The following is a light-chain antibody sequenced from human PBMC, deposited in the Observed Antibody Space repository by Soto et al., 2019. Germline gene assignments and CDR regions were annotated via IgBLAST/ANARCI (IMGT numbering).Light chain of an antibody. CDR1: QSLLHSNAKTY. CDR2: EVS. V-gene: IGKV2D-29*01. CDR3: MQSVQVPYT. J-gene: IGKJ2*01. Sequence: DIVMTQTPLSLSVNPGQPASISCKSSQSLLHSNAKTYFYWFLQKPGQPPQLLIYEVSNRFSGVPDRFSGSGSGTDFMLQISRVESEDVGIYYCMQSVQVPYTFGQGTKVDIK.